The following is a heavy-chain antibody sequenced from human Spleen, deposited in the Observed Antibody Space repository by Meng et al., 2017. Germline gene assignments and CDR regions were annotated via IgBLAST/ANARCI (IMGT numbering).Heavy chain of an antibody. CDR2: IYYSGST. CDR1: VGSVSRVGYS. V-gene: IGHV4-31*03. D-gene: IGHD6-13*01. CDR3: ARSPVGTLSPLDP. Sequence: PEAGPCQRNPSRTLSLTCNLPVGSVSRVGYSWNWIRQLPGKRLEWIGYIYYSGSTHYNPSLKSRFTISLDTSKNHFSLSLSSVTAADTAVYYCARSPVGTLSPLDPWGQGTLVTVSS. J-gene: IGHJ5*02.